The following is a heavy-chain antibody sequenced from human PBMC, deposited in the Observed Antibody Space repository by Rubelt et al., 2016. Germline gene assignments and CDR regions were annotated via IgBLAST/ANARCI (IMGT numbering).Heavy chain of an antibody. CDR2: ISYSGST. V-gene: IGHV4-39*01. CDR1: GGSISSSSYY. Sequence: QLQLQESGPGLVKPSETLSLTCTVSGGSISSSSYYWGWIRQPPGKGLEWIGSISYSGSTYYNPSLKSRVTISVDTSKNKVSLKLSSGTAADTAVYYCKSDGPPGDYWGQGTLVTVSS. CDR3: KSDGPPGDY. J-gene: IGHJ4*02.